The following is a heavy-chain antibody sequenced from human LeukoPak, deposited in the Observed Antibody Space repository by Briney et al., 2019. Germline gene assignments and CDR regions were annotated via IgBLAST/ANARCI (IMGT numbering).Heavy chain of an antibody. CDR2: INHSGST. J-gene: IGHJ4*02. V-gene: IGHV4-34*01. CDR3: ARGPGAARY. CDR1: GGSFSGYY. Sequence: PSETLSLTCAVYGGSFSGYYWSWIRQPPGKGLEWIGEINHSGSTNYNPSLKSRVTISVDTSKNQFSLKLSSVTAADTAVYYCARGPGAARYWGRGTLVTVSS. D-gene: IGHD6-6*01.